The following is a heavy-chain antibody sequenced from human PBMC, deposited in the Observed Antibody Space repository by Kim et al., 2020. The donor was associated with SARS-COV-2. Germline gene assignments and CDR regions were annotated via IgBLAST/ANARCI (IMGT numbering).Heavy chain of an antibody. V-gene: IGHV3-74*01. CDR3: ASPIFGVVTNALDI. D-gene: IGHD3-3*02. J-gene: IGHJ3*02. CDR2: MNSDGSST. Sequence: GGSLRLSCAASGFTFSSYWMHWVRQVPGKGLVWVSRMNSDGSSTSYADSVKGRFTISRDNAKNTLYLQMNSLRAEDTAMYYCASPIFGVVTNALDIWGQGTMVTVSS. CDR1: GFTFSSYW.